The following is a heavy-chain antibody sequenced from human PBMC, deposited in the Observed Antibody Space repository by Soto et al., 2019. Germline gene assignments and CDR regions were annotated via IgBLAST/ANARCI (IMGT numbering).Heavy chain of an antibody. J-gene: IGHJ5*02. D-gene: IGHD3-22*01. Sequence: ASVKVSCKASGYTFTGYDMHWLRQAPGRGLEWMGWIIPKSGDTKYSHKFQGRVTMTRDTSITTVYMEVTSLRSDDTAVYYCARGEFDSSDFYYAGRFDPWGQATLVTVSS. CDR2: IIPKSGDT. CDR1: GYTFTGYD. CDR3: ARGEFDSSDFYYAGRFDP. V-gene: IGHV1-2*02.